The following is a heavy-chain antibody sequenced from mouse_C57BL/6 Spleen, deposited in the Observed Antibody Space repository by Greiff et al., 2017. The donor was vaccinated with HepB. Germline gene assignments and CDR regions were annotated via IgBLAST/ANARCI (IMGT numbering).Heavy chain of an antibody. CDR1: GFTFSDYG. J-gene: IGHJ3*01. D-gene: IGHD2-4*01. V-gene: IGHV5-17*01. CDR2: ISSGSSTI. CDR3: ADDYVFAY. Sequence: DVKLQESGGGLVKPGGSLKLSCAASGFTFSDYGMHWVRQAPEKGLEWVAYISSGSSTIYYADTVKGRFTISRDNAKNTLFLQMTSLRSEDTAMYYCADDYVFAYWGQGTLVTVSA.